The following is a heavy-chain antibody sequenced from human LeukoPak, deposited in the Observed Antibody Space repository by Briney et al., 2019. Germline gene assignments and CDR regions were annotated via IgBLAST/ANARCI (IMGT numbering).Heavy chain of an antibody. CDR1: GGSISNYY. J-gene: IGHJ6*02. D-gene: IGHD6-25*01. Sequence: PSETLSLTCNVSGGSISNYYWTWIRQPAGKGLEWIGRIHSSGTTTYNPSLKSRVAMSVDTSRNQFSLKLNSVTAADTAVYYCARVAPIAAAGSSYYYAIDVWGQGTTVTVSS. CDR2: IHSSGTT. V-gene: IGHV4-4*07. CDR3: ARVAPIAAAGSSYYYAIDV.